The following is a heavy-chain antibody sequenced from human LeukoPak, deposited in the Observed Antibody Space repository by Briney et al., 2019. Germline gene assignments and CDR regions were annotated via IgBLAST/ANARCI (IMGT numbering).Heavy chain of an antibody. CDR3: ARGSAIVVVPAATPGRGNWFDP. J-gene: IGHJ5*02. CDR2: INHSGST. Sequence: SETLSLTCAVYGGSFSGYYWSWIRQPPGKGLEWIGEINHSGSTNYNPSLKSRVTISVDTSKNLFSLKLSSVTAADTAVYYCARGSAIVVVPAATPGRGNWFDPWGQGTLVTVSS. D-gene: IGHD2-2*02. V-gene: IGHV4-34*01. CDR1: GGSFSGYY.